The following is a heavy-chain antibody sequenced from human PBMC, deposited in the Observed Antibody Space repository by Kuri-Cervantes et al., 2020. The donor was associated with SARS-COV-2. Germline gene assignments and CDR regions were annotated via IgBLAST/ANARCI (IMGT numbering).Heavy chain of an antibody. V-gene: IGHV4-59*08. CDR3: ASRLWFGEADAFDI. Sequence: SETLSLTCAVYGGSFSGYYWSWIRQPPGKGLEWIGYIYYSGSTNYNPSLKSRVTISVDTSKNQFSLKLSSVTAADTAVYYCASRLWFGEADAFDIWGQGTMVTGSS. CDR1: GGSFSGYY. CDR2: IYYSGST. D-gene: IGHD3-10*01. J-gene: IGHJ3*02.